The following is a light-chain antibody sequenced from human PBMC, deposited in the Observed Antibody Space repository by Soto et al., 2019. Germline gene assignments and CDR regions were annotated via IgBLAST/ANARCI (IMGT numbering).Light chain of an antibody. V-gene: IGKV3-20*01. J-gene: IGKJ1*01. CDR2: GAS. Sequence: EIVLTQSPGTLSLSPGERATLSCRASQSVSSSYLAWYQQKPGQAPRLLIYGASSRATGIPDRFSGSGSGTDFTLTISRLEPEDFAVYYCQQYGSWWTSGQGTKVDIK. CDR3: QQYGSWWT. CDR1: QSVSSSY.